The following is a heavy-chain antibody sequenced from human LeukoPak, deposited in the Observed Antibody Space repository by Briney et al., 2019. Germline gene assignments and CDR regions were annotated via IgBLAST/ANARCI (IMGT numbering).Heavy chain of an antibody. Sequence: GGSLRLSCAASGFTFSSYTMNWVRQAPGKGLEWVSSISSSSGYIYYVDSVKGRFTISRDNAKNLLYLQMKSLRAEGTAVYYCALGDYSKPFDYWGQGTLVTVSS. D-gene: IGHD4-11*01. J-gene: IGHJ4*02. CDR3: ALGDYSKPFDY. CDR1: GFTFSSYT. V-gene: IGHV3-21*06. CDR2: ISSSSGYI.